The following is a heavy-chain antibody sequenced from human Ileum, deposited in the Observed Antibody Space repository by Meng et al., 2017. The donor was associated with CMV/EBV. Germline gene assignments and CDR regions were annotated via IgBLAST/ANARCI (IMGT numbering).Heavy chain of an antibody. CDR1: GGSFTSYD. J-gene: IGHJ5*02. V-gene: IGHV4-4*07. Sequence: HLQESGPQRLQPPDTLCLPCTATGGSFTSYDWRWIRQPAGKGLEWIGRIHPTGTTDDDPSLRSRVSMSLDTSKNQFSLKLTSVTAADTAVYYCARAAARGVPVDLWGQGTLVTVSS. CDR3: ARAAARGVPVDL. D-gene: IGHD3-10*01. CDR2: IHPTGTT.